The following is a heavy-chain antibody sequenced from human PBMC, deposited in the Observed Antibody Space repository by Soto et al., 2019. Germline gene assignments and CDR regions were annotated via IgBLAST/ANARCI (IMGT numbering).Heavy chain of an antibody. CDR1: GDSISSRNW. V-gene: IGHV4-4*02. CDR3: AGQFGVLLSNASET. CDR2: IYHSGST. Sequence: SETLSLTCAVSGDSISSRNWWNWVRQPPGKGLEWIGKIYHSGSTNHNPSLKSRVTVSVDRTKNQFSLKLNSVTAADTAVYYWAGQFGVLLSNASETSGQGTILTLS. J-gene: IGHJ3*02. D-gene: IGHD3-10*01.